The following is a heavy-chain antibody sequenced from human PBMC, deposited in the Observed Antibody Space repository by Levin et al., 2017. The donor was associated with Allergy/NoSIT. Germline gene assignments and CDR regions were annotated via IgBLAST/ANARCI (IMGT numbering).Heavy chain of an antibody. D-gene: IGHD2-15*01. CDR3: AREDDCSGGSCYAFDI. J-gene: IGHJ3*02. CDR2: ISSSGSTI. Sequence: GGSLRLSCAASGFTFSDYYMSWIRQAPGKGLEWVSYISSSGSTIYYADSVKGRFTISRDNAKNSLYLQMNSLRAEDTAVYYCAREDDCSGGSCYAFDIWGQGTMVTVSS. V-gene: IGHV3-11*01. CDR1: GFTFSDYY.